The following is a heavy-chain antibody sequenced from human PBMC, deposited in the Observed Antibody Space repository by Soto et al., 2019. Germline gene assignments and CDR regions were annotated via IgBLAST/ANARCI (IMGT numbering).Heavy chain of an antibody. V-gene: IGHV5-10-1*01. CDR2: IDPSDSYT. CDR1: GYSFTSYW. CDR3: SRRRVPHEYSSSSTHTGFMDV. J-gene: IGHJ6*02. Sequence: GESLKISCKGSGYSFTSYWISWVRQMPGKGLEWMGRIDPSDSYTNYSPSFQGHVTISADKSISTAYLQWSSLKASDTTMYYWSRRRVPHEYSSSSTHTGFMDVWGQGTTVTVSS. D-gene: IGHD6-6*01.